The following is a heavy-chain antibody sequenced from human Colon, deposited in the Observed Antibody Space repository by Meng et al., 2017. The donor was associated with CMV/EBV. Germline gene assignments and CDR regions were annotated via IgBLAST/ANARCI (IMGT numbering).Heavy chain of an antibody. CDR2: IRYDGATQ. V-gene: IGHV3-30*02. CDR1: GFTFNTYG. J-gene: IGHJ4*02. CDR3: AKDCGSGRYFDY. Sequence: GESLKISCAASGFTFNTYGIHWVRQAPGKGLEWVAFIRYDGATQYYADSVRGRFAISRDNSENTLYLQMNSLRAEDSAVYYCAKDCGSGRYFDYWGQGTLVTVSS. D-gene: IGHD3-10*01.